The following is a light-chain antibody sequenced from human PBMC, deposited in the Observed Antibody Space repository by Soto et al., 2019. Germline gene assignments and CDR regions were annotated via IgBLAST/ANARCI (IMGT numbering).Light chain of an antibody. J-gene: IGLJ1*01. CDR1: SSDVGGYNY. CDR3: NAYTRSSAYV. CDR2: EVS. Sequence: QSVLTQPASVSGSPGQSLAISCTGTSSDVGGYNYVSWYQLHPVKAPKLIIYEVSNRRSGVSNRFSGSKSGNTASLTISGLQADDEAAYYSNAYTRSSAYVFGTGSKVTVL. V-gene: IGLV2-14*01.